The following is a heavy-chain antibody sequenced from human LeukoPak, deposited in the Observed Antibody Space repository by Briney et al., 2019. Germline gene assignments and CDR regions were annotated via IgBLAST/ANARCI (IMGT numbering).Heavy chain of an antibody. J-gene: IGHJ5*02. CDR2: IYYSGST. D-gene: IGHD2-2*01. V-gene: IGHV4-59*01. Sequence: PSETLSLTCTVSGGSISSYYWSWIRQPPGKGLEWIRYIYYSGSTNYNPSLKSRVTISVDTSKNQFSLKLISVTAADTAVYYCARPLGYCSSISCHGFWFDPWGQGTLVTVSS. CDR1: GGSISSYY. CDR3: ARPLGYCSSISCHGFWFDP.